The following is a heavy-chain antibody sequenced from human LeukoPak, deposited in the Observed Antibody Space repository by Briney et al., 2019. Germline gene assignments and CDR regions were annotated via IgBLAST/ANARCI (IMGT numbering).Heavy chain of an antibody. CDR2: ISYDGSNK. CDR1: GFTFSIYA. Sequence: GGSLRLSCVASGFTFSIYAMHWVRQAPGKGLEWVAVISYDGSNKYYADSVKGRFTISRDNSKNTLYLQMNSLRAEDTAVYYCARGRGMATISPFDYWGQGTLVTVSS. J-gene: IGHJ4*02. V-gene: IGHV3-30-3*01. CDR3: ARGRGMATISPFDY. D-gene: IGHD5-24*01.